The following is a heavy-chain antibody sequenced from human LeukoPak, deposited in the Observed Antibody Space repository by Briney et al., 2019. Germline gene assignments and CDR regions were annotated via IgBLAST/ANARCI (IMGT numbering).Heavy chain of an antibody. CDR2: ISWNSGSI. V-gene: IGHV3-9*01. J-gene: IGHJ6*03. D-gene: IGHD6-19*01. Sequence: PGGSLRLSCAASGFTFDDYAMHWVRQAPGKGLEWVSGISWNSGSIGYADSVKGRFTISRDNAKNSLYLQMNSLRAEDTALYYCAKDTSAVAATGFMDVWGKGTTVTVSS. CDR3: AKDTSAVAATGFMDV. CDR1: GFTFDDYA.